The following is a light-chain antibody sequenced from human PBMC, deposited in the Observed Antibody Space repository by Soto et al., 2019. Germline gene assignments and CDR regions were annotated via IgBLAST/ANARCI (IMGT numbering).Light chain of an antibody. Sequence: QSVLTQPPSVSGAPGQRVTISCTGSSSNIGAGYDVHWYQQLPGTAPKLLIYGNNNRPSGVPDRLSGSKSGTSASLAITGLQAADEADYYCQSYDSSLSGWVFGGGTKLTVL. CDR2: GNN. V-gene: IGLV1-40*01. CDR1: SSNIGAGYD. CDR3: QSYDSSLSGWV. J-gene: IGLJ3*02.